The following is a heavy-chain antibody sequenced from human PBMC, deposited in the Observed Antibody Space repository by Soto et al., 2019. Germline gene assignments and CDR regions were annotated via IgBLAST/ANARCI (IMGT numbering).Heavy chain of an antibody. J-gene: IGHJ6*02. CDR1: GGTFSSYA. D-gene: IGHD4-4*01. CDR2: IIPFIGTA. V-gene: IGHV1-69*11. CDR3: ARVVMTTAPASYYYGMDV. Sequence: SVKVSCKASGGTFSSYAISWVRQAPGQGLEWMGRIIPFIGTANYAQKFQGRVTITADESTSTAYMELTSLRSEDTAVYYCARVVMTTAPASYYYGMDVWGQGTTVTVSS.